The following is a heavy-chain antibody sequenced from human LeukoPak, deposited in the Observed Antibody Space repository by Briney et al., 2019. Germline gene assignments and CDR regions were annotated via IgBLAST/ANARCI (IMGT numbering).Heavy chain of an antibody. V-gene: IGHV1-24*01. J-gene: IGHJ4*02. D-gene: IGHD3-22*01. Sequence: ASVKVSCKVSGYTLTELSMHWVRQAPGKGLEWMGGSDPEDGETIYAQKFQGRVTMTEDTSTDTAYMELSSLRSEDTAVYYCATARITMIVVPLDYWGQGTLVTVSS. CDR3: ATARITMIVVPLDY. CDR2: SDPEDGET. CDR1: GYTLTELS.